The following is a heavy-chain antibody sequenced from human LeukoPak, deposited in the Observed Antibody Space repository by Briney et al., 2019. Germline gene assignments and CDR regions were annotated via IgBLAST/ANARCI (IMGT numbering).Heavy chain of an antibody. J-gene: IGHJ6*02. CDR2: INHSGIT. CDR1: GGSFSGYY. V-gene: IGHV4-34*01. Sequence: SETLSLTCAVYGGSFSGYYWSWIRQPPGKGLEWIGEINHSGITNYNPFLKSRVTISVDTSRDQFSLRLSSVTAADTAVYYCARVVRKGIYYYYGMDIWGQGTTVTVSS. D-gene: IGHD2-21*01. CDR3: ARVVRKGIYYYYGMDI.